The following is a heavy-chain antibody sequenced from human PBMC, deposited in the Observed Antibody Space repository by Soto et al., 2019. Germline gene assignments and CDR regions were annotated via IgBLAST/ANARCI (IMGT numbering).Heavy chain of an antibody. Sequence: SVKVSCKAPGGTFSTYAISWVRQAPGQGLEWMGGIIPMFGTTIYAQRFQGRVTMTEDESTNTAYMELSSLRSEDTAVYYCARAGGAAWGPPPYYYDSSGYSKKFDPWGQGNLVTVSS. CDR1: GGTFSTYA. V-gene: IGHV1-69*13. CDR3: ARAGGAAWGPPPYYYDSSGYSKKFDP. J-gene: IGHJ5*02. CDR2: IIPMFGTT. D-gene: IGHD3-22*01.